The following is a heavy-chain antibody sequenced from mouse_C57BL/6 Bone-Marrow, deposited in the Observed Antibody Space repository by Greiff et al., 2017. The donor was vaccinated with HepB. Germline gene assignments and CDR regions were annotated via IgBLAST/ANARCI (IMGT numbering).Heavy chain of an antibody. CDR1: GNTFTSYG. J-gene: IGHJ2*01. V-gene: IGHV1-81*01. CDR3: ARDSLLRVFDY. Sequence: QVQLQQSGAELARPGASVKLSCKASGNTFTSYGISWVKQRTGQGLEWIGEIYPRSGNTYYNEKFKGKATLTADKSSSTAYMELRSLTSEDSAVYFCARDSLLRVFDYWGQGTTLTVSS. CDR2: IYPRSGNT. D-gene: IGHD1-2*01.